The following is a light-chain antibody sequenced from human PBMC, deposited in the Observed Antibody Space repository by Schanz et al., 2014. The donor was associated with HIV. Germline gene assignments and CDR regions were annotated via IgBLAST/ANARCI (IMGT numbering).Light chain of an antibody. Sequence: QLVLTQPPSASGTPGQSVTISCSGSSSNIGSNAVHWYQQLPGTAPKLLIYINNQRPSGVPVRFSGSKSGTSASLAISGLRFEDEADYYCATWDDSLSGVFGGGTKLTVL. CDR2: INN. J-gene: IGLJ3*02. V-gene: IGLV1-47*02. CDR3: ATWDDSLSGV. CDR1: SSNIGSNA.